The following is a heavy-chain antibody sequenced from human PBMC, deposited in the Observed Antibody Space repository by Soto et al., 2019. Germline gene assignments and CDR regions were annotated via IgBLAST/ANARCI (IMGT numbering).Heavy chain of an antibody. D-gene: IGHD4-17*01. V-gene: IGHV1-18*01. CDR1: GYSSTTYG. CDR2: ISAYNGNT. J-gene: IGHJ4*02. Sequence: QVQLVQSGAEVKKPGASVKVSCKASGYSSTTYGINWVRQAPGQGLEWMGWISAYNGNTNYAQKLQGRGTMTTDTSTSTAYMELRSLRSDDTAVYYCPSHRDGDYGYNYWGQGPLVTVSS. CDR3: PSHRDGDYGYNY.